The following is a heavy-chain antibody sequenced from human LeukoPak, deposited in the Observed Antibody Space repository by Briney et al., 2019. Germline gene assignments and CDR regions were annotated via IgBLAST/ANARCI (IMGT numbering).Heavy chain of an antibody. J-gene: IGHJ4*02. CDR2: IDTADNT. CDR1: GFTFSSYD. D-gene: IGHD2-8*01. V-gene: IGHV3-13*01. CDR3: AREGRSCSTAICEFDY. Sequence: GGSLRLSCATSGFTFSSYDMHWVRQATGKGLEWVSAIDTADNTYYPDSVKGRFTVSRENAKNSFYLQMNGLRAGDTAVYYCAREGRSCSTAICEFDYWGQGTLVTVSS.